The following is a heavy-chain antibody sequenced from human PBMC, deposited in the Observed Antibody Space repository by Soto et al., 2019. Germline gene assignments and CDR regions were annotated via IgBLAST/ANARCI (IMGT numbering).Heavy chain of an antibody. Sequence: ASVKVSCKASGGTFSSYAISWVRQAPGQGLEWMGGIIPIFGTANYAQKFQGRVTITADESTSTAYMELSSLRSEDTAVYYCASFLAVAGRYYYYGMDVWGQGTTVTVSS. D-gene: IGHD6-19*01. J-gene: IGHJ6*02. CDR1: GGTFSSYA. CDR2: IIPIFGTA. CDR3: ASFLAVAGRYYYYGMDV. V-gene: IGHV1-69*13.